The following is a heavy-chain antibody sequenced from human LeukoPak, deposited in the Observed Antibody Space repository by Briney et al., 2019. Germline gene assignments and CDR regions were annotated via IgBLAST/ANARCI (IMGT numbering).Heavy chain of an antibody. V-gene: IGHV5-51*01. CDR1: GYSLTSYW. Sequence: GESLKISCKGSGYSLTSYWIGWVRQMPGKGLEWMGIIYPGDSDTRYSPSFQGQVTISADKSISTAYLQWSSLKASDTAMYYCARLVDTAMGGNYYYGMDVWGQGTTVTVSS. CDR3: ARLVDTAMGGNYYYGMDV. CDR2: IYPGDSDT. D-gene: IGHD5-18*01. J-gene: IGHJ6*02.